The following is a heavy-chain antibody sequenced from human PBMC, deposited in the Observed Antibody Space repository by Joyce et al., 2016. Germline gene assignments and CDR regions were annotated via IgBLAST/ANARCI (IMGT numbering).Heavy chain of an antibody. Sequence: EVQLVESGGVVVQPGGSLRLSCAASGFTFDDCTMPWVRQAPGKGLEWVSLMGWDGCSTYYADSVKGRFTISRDNSKNSLYLQMNSLRTEDTALYYCAKDRGGFGVVISSYLDYWGQGTLVTVSS. V-gene: IGHV3-43*01. J-gene: IGHJ4*02. CDR3: AKDRGGFGVVISSYLDY. CDR2: MGWDGCST. CDR1: GFTFDDCT. D-gene: IGHD3-3*01.